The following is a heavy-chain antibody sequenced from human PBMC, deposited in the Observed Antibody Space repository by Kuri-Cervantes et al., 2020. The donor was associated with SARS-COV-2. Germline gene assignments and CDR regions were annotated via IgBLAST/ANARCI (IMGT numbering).Heavy chain of an antibody. V-gene: IGHV3-21*01. CDR1: GFTFSSYS. CDR3: ARGITMIVVVTPFDY. Sequence: GESLKISCAASGFTFSSYSMNWVRQAPGKGLEWVPSISSSSSYIYYADSVKGRFTISRDNAKNSLYLQMNSLRAEDTAVYYCARGITMIVVVTPFDYWGQGTLVTVSS. J-gene: IGHJ4*02. CDR2: ISSSSSYI. D-gene: IGHD3-22*01.